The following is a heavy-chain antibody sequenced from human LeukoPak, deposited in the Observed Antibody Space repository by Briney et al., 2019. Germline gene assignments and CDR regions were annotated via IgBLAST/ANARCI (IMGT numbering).Heavy chain of an antibody. V-gene: IGHV3-23*01. Sequence: GGSLRLSCAVSGPTLSNYGMSWVRQAPGKGLEWVAGISDSGGSTNYADSVKGRFTISRDNPKNTLYLQMNSLRAEDTAVYFCAKRGVVIRVILVGFHKEAYYFDSWGQGALVTVSS. J-gene: IGHJ4*02. CDR2: ISDSGGST. CDR1: GPTLSNYG. D-gene: IGHD3-22*01. CDR3: AKRGVVIRVILVGFHKEAYYFDS.